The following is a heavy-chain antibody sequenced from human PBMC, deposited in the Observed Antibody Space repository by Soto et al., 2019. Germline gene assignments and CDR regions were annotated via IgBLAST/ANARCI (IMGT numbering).Heavy chain of an antibody. CDR3: AKEGGYNSPWFDY. J-gene: IGHJ4*02. CDR1: GFTFSSYG. CDR2: ISYDGSNK. D-gene: IGHD5-12*01. Sequence: QVQLVESGGGVVQPGRSLRLSCAASGFTFSSYGMHWVRQAPGKGLEWVAVISYDGSNKYYADSVKGRFTISRDNSKNTLYLQMNSLRAEDTAVYYCAKEGGYNSPWFDYRGQGTLVTVSS. V-gene: IGHV3-30*18.